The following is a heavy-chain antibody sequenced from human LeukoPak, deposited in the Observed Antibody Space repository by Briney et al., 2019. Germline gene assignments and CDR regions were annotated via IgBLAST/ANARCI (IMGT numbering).Heavy chain of an antibody. V-gene: IGHV4-59*11. CDR1: GGSISSHY. CDR2: IYYSGST. CDR3: ASVDTAMGTEAIDY. D-gene: IGHD5-18*01. J-gene: IGHJ4*02. Sequence: SETLSLTCTVSGGSISSHYWSWIRQPPGKGLEWIGYIYYSGSTNYNPSLKSRVTISVDTSKNQFSLKLSSVTAADTAVYYCASVDTAMGTEAIDYWGQGTLVTVSS.